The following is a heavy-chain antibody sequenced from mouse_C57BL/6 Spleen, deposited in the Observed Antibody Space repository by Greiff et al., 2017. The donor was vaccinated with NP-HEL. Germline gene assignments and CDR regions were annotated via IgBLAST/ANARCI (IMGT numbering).Heavy chain of an antibody. V-gene: IGHV1-61*01. D-gene: IGHD2-3*01. J-gene: IGHJ1*03. CDR3: ARGRWLLWYFDV. CDR2: IYPSDSET. Sequence: QVQLKQPGAELVRPGSSVKLSCKASGYTFTSYWMDWVKQRPGQGLEWIGNIYPSDSETHYNQKFKDKATLTVDKSSSTAYMQLSSLTSEDSAVYYCARGRWLLWYFDVWGTGTTVTVSS. CDR1: GYTFTSYW.